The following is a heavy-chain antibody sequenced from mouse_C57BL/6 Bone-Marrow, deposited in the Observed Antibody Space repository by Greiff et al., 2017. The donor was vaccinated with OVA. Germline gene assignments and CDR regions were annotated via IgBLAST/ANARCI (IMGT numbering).Heavy chain of an antibody. Sequence: SGTVLARPGASVKMSCKTSGYTFTSYWMHWVKQRPGQGLEWIGAIYPGNSDTSYNQKFKGKAKLTAVTSASTAYMELSSLTNEDSAVYYCTVITTVVARWDRDYWGQGTTLTVSS. J-gene: IGHJ2*01. CDR2: IYPGNSDT. CDR1: GYTFTSYW. CDR3: TVITTVVARWDRDY. V-gene: IGHV1-5*01. D-gene: IGHD1-1*01.